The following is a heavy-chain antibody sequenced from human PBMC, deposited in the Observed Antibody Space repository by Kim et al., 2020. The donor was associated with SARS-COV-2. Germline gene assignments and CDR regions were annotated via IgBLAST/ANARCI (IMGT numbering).Heavy chain of an antibody. D-gene: IGHD3-22*01. CDR3: ARDRWLDYYDSSGYYWFAFDI. J-gene: IGHJ3*02. V-gene: IGHV1-3*01. Sequence: ASVTVSCKASGYTFTSYAMHWVRQAPGQRLEWMGWINAGNGNTKYSQKFQGRVTITRDTSASTAYMELSSLRSEDTAVYYCARDRWLDYYDSSGYYWFAFDIWGQGTMVTVSS. CDR2: INAGNGNT. CDR1: GYTFTSYA.